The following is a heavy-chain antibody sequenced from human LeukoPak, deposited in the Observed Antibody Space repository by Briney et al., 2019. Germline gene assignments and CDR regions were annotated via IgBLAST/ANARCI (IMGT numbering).Heavy chain of an antibody. J-gene: IGHJ4*02. CDR3: ARDGPRSSSPSSPNDY. D-gene: IGHD6-13*01. Sequence: GSSVKVSCKASGGTFSSYAIRWVRQAPGQGLEWMGGIIPIFGTANYAQKFQGRVTITADESTSTAYMELSSLRSEDTAVYYCARDGPRSSSPSSPNDYWGQGTLVTVSS. V-gene: IGHV1-69*01. CDR2: IIPIFGTA. CDR1: GGTFSSYA.